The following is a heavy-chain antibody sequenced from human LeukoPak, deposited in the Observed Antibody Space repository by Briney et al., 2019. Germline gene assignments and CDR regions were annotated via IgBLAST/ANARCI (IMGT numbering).Heavy chain of an antibody. CDR2: MNPNSGNT. Sequence: ASVKVSCAASGYTFTSYDVNWVRQATGQGLEWMGWMNPNSGNTGYAQKFQGRVTMTRNTSISTAYMELSSLRSEDTAVYYCARQNPLLWFGESPWIDPWGQGTLVTVSS. J-gene: IGHJ5*02. V-gene: IGHV1-8*01. CDR3: ARQNPLLWFGESPWIDP. CDR1: GYTFTSYD. D-gene: IGHD3-10*01.